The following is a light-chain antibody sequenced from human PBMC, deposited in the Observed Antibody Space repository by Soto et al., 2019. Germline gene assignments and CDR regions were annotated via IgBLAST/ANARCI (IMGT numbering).Light chain of an antibody. J-gene: IGKJ4*01. V-gene: IGKV3-15*01. CDR3: QQDNNWLT. Sequence: EIVMTQSPATLSVSPGERATLPCRASQSVSNKVAWYQQKPGQAPRLLIYGASTRATGIPARFSGSGSGTEFTLTISSLQSEDFAVYYCQQDNNWLTFGGGTKVEIK. CDR1: QSVSNK. CDR2: GAS.